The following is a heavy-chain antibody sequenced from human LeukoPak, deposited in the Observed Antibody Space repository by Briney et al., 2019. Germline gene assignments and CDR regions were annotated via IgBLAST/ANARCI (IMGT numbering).Heavy chain of an antibody. V-gene: IGHV1-24*01. Sequence: ASVKVSCKVSGYTLTELSMHWVRQAPGKGLEWMGGFDPEDGETIYAQKFQGRVTMTEDTSTDTAYMELSSLRSEDTAVYYCATGEYSSPNFDYWGQGTLVTVSS. J-gene: IGHJ4*02. D-gene: IGHD6-6*01. CDR3: ATGEYSSPNFDY. CDR2: FDPEDGET. CDR1: GYTLTELS.